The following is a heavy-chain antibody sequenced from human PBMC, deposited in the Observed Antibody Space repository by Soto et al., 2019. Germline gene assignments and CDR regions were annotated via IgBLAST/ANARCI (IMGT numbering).Heavy chain of an antibody. Sequence: QVQLVESGGGVVQPGRSLRLSCAASGFTFSSYAMHWVRQAPGKGLEWVSVISYDGSNKYYADSVKGRFTISRDNSKNTMYRQMNSLRAEDTAVYYCASPGPSRGGHAFDIWGQGTMVTVSS. D-gene: IGHD3-10*01. V-gene: IGHV3-30-3*01. CDR2: ISYDGSNK. CDR1: GFTFSSYA. CDR3: ASPGPSRGGHAFDI. J-gene: IGHJ3*02.